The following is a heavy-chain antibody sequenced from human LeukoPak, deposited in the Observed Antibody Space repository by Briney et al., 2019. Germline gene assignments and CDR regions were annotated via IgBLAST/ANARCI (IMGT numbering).Heavy chain of an antibody. CDR2: IYYRGNT. Sequence: SETLSLTYTVSGGSISSSPYYWAWIRQPPGRGLEWIGSIYYRGNTYHNPSLESRVTISVDPSKNQFSLSVISVTAADTAVYFCARPTTGPATQGYDSWGQGILVTVAS. CDR3: ARPTTGPATQGYDS. D-gene: IGHD1-1*01. J-gene: IGHJ4*02. V-gene: IGHV4-39*01. CDR1: GGSISSSPYY.